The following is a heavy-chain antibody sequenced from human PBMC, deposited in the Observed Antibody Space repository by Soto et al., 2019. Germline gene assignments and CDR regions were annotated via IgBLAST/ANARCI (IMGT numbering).Heavy chain of an antibody. V-gene: IGHV3-30*04. CDR3: ARDMYSSDYFVKWFEP. Sequence: QVRLVESGGGVVQPGRSLRLSCTASGFSFSSYAMYWFRQPPGKGLEWVAVISKDGMNKNYADSVKGRVTVSRENANYSLDLQLNSLGGEDTAMYYCARDMYSSDYFVKWFEPWGQGTLVTVSS. CDR2: ISKDGMNK. D-gene: IGHD6-19*01. J-gene: IGHJ5*02. CDR1: GFSFSSYA.